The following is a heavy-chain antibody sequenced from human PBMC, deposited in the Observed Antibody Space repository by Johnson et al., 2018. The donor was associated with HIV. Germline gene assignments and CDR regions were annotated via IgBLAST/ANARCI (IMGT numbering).Heavy chain of an antibody. V-gene: IGHV3-15*01. D-gene: IGHD6-19*01. CDR1: GFTFSNAW. CDR3: TTDINGVYRSGWYGTARSFDV. Sequence: VQLVESGGGLVKPGGSLRLSCAASGFTFSNAWMSWVRQAPGKGLEWVGRIKSKTDGGTTDYAAPVKGRFTISRDASKNTLYLQMNSLNTEDTAVYYGTTDINGVYRSGWYGTARSFDVWGQGTRVTVDS. J-gene: IGHJ3*01. CDR2: IKSKTDGGTT.